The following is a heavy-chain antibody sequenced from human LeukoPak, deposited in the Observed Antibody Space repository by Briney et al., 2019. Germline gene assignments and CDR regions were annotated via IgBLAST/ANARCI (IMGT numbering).Heavy chain of an antibody. V-gene: IGHV1-69*02. CDR3: ASYEWELLRGYFDY. CDR2: IIPILGIA. Sequence: ASVKVPCKASGGTFSSYTISWVRQAPGQGLEWMGRIIPILGIANYAQKFQGRVTITADKSTSTAYMELSSLRSEDTAVCYCASYEWELLRGYFDYWGQGTLVTVSS. D-gene: IGHD1-26*01. J-gene: IGHJ4*02. CDR1: GGTFSSYT.